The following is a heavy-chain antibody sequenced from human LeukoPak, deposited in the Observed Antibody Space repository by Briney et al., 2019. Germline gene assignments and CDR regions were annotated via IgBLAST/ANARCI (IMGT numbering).Heavy chain of an antibody. CDR3: AGGWDRSTSSRGDY. CDR2: INHSGST. J-gene: IGHJ4*02. Sequence: SETLSLTCAVYGGSFSSCYWSWIRQPPGEGLEWIGEINHSGSTNYNTSCKSRVPISEETSKNHFSLKLSSVTAADTAVYYCAGGWDRSTSSRGDYWGQGTLVTVSS. V-gene: IGHV4-34*01. D-gene: IGHD2-2*01. CDR1: GGSFSSCY.